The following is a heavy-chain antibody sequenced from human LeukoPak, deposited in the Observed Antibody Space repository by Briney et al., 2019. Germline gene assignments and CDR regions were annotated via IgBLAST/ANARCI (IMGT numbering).Heavy chain of an antibody. CDR1: GYTFTSYG. D-gene: IGHD2-2*02. CDR2: IIPIFGTA. CDR3: ARGDIVVVPAAILVRWFDP. Sequence: ASVKVSCKASGYTFTSYGISWVRQAPGQGLEWMGGIIPIFGTANYAQKFQGRVTITTDESTSTAYMELSSLRSEDTAVYYCARGDIVVVPAAILVRWFDPWGQGTLVTVSS. J-gene: IGHJ5*02. V-gene: IGHV1-69*05.